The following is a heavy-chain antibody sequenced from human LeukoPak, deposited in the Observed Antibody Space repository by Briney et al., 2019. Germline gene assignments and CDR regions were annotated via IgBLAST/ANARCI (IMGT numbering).Heavy chain of an antibody. CDR1: GDSVSTKSAA. Sequence: SQTLSLTCAISGDSVSTKSAAWNWIRQSPSRGLEWLGRTYYRSKWYNDYAVSVKSRITINPDTSKNQLSLQLNSVTPEDTAVYYCARDKGGSGYDHLDSWGQGTLVTVSS. CDR2: TYYRSKWYN. CDR3: ARDKGGSGYDHLDS. J-gene: IGHJ4*02. V-gene: IGHV6-1*01. D-gene: IGHD5-12*01.